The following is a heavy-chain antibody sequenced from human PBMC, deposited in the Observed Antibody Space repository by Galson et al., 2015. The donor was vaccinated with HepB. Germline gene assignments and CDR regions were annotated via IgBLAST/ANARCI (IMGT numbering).Heavy chain of an antibody. CDR1: GFTFSNAW. CDR2: IKSKTDGGTT. Sequence: SLRLSCAASGFTFSNAWMSWVRQAPGKGLEWVGRIKSKTDGGTTDYAAPVKGRFTISRDDSKNTLYLQMNSLKIEDTAVYYCGPQGRIVAAGTDYWGQGTLVTVSS. D-gene: IGHD6-13*01. CDR3: GPQGRIVAAGTDY. V-gene: IGHV3-15*01. J-gene: IGHJ4*02.